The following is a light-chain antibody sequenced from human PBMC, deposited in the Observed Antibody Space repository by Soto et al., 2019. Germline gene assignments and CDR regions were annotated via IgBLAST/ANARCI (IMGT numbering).Light chain of an antibody. CDR3: HSYDSSLSGSRV. CDR1: SSNIGAGYD. J-gene: IGLJ2*01. Sequence: QSALTQPPSVSGAPGQRVTISCTGSSSNIGAGYDVHWYQQLPGTAPKLLIYGNNNRPSGVPGRFSGSKSGTSASLAITGLQAEDEADYYCHSYDSSLSGSRVFGGGTKLTVL. V-gene: IGLV1-40*01. CDR2: GNN.